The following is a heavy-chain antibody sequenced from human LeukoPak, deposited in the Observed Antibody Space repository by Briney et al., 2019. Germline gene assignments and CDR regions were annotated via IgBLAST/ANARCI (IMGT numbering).Heavy chain of an antibody. Sequence: PEASVKVSCKASGYTFTSYGISWVRQAPGQGLEWMGWINPNTGGTNCAQKFQGRVTMTRDTSISTAYMDLSRLRSDDTAVYYCVQFELDYWGQGTLVTVSS. D-gene: IGHD1-7*01. CDR2: INPNTGGT. J-gene: IGHJ4*02. V-gene: IGHV1-2*02. CDR1: GYTFTSYG. CDR3: VQFELDY.